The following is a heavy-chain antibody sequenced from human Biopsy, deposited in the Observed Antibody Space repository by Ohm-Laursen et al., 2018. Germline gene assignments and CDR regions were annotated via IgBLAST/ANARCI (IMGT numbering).Heavy chain of an antibody. J-gene: IGHJ3*01. CDR3: ARLFRLDDYWNDDPPDGFDV. CDR1: GDPIGLSGAL. CDR2: ISDTGTL. D-gene: IGHD3-3*01. V-gene: IGHV4-61*08. Sequence: SHTLSLTCTVSGDPIGLSGALWSWIRQPPGKGLEWNDSISDTGTLNNNPSLRGRVAMSVDTSNNLFSLQLTSVSDADTAMFFCARLFRLDDYWNDDPPDGFDVWGQGTMVTVSS.